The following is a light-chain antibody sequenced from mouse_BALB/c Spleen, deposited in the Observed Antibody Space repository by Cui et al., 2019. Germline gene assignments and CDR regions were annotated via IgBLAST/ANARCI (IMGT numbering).Light chain of an antibody. J-gene: IGKJ5*01. V-gene: IGKV4-74*01. CDR1: SSVSSSY. Sequence: QIVLTQFPALVPQSLGERVTMTCNASSSVSSSYLHWYQQKPGSSPKLWIYSTSNLASGVPARFSGSGSGTSYSLTISSMEAEDAASYYCHQYHRSPRTFGAGTKLELK. CDR3: HQYHRSPRT. CDR2: STS.